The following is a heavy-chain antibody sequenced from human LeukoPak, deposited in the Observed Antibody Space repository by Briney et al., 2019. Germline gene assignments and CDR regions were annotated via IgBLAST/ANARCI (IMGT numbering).Heavy chain of an antibody. J-gene: IGHJ4*02. D-gene: IGHD5-18*01. CDR1: GYRFTSYW. V-gene: IGHV5-51*01. CDR2: IYPGDSDT. CDR3: ARQIYGYMGAGDY. Sequence: GESLKISCKGSGYRFTSYWLGWVRQMPGKGLEWMGIIYPGDSDTRYSPSFQGQVTISADKAISTAYLQWSSLKASDTAMYYCARQIYGYMGAGDYWGQGTLVTVSS.